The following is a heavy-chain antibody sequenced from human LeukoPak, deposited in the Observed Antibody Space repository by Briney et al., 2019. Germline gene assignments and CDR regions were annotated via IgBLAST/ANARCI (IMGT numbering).Heavy chain of an antibody. CDR1: GFIFRTFG. J-gene: IGHJ4*02. CDR3: AKDTDWAFES. V-gene: IGHV3-30*02. Sequence: PGGSLRLSCAASGFIFRTFGMHWVRQAPGKGLEWVAFIRSGGGEKFHADSVKGRFTISRDNSKNTLYLQMNSLRPEDSAVYYCAKDTDWAFESWGQGALVTVSS. D-gene: IGHD3-9*01. CDR2: IRSGGGEK.